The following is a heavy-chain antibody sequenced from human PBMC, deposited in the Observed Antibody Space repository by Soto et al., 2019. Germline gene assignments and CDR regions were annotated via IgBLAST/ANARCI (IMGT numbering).Heavy chain of an antibody. V-gene: IGHV4-61*05. D-gene: IGHD6-13*01. Sequence: PSETLSLTCSVSGGSISRNNNYWGWIRQPPGKGLEWIGYIYYSGSTNYNPSLKSRVTISVDTSKNQFSLKLSSVTAADTAVYYCARRYSSAFDIWGQGTMVTVSS. CDR3: ARRYSSAFDI. CDR2: IYYSGST. J-gene: IGHJ3*02. CDR1: GGSISRNNNY.